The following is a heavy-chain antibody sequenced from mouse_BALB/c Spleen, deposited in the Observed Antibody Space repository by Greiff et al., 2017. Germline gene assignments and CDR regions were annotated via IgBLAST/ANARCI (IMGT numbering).Heavy chain of an antibody. Sequence: EVQLQQSGAELVKPGASVKLSCTASGFNIKDTYMHWVKQRPEQGLEWIGRIDPANGNTKYDPKFQGKATITADTSSNTAYLQLSSLTSEDTAVYYCARSGYYEAIDYWGQGTSVTVSS. CDR1: GFNIKDTY. V-gene: IGHV14-3*02. J-gene: IGHJ4*01. CDR3: ARSGYYEAIDY. CDR2: IDPANGNT. D-gene: IGHD1-1*01.